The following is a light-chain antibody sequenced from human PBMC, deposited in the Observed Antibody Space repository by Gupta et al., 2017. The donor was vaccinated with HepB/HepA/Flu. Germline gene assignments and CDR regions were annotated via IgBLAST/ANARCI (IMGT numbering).Light chain of an antibody. Sequence: QAVVTQEPSLTVSPGGTVTPTCASSAGDVTSSHYPYWLQQKPGQAPKTLIYDTSNRHSWTPARFSGSLLGGKAALTLTGAQPEDEAEYYCLLSVSGAFVFGTGTKVTVL. J-gene: IGLJ1*01. CDR2: DTS. CDR1: AGDVTSSHY. V-gene: IGLV7-46*01. CDR3: LLSVSGAFV.